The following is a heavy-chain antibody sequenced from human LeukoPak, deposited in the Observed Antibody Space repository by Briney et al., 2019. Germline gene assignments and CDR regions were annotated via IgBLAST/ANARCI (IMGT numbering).Heavy chain of an antibody. CDR3: ARLMFNGYSYGSFDY. D-gene: IGHD5-18*01. Sequence: ASVKVSCKASGYTFTSYYMHWVRQAPGQGLEWMGIINPGGGGTSYAQKFQGRVTMTRDTSISTAYMELSRLRSDDTAVYYCARLMFNGYSYGSFDYWGQGTLVTVSS. V-gene: IGHV1-46*01. CDR1: GYTFTSYY. J-gene: IGHJ4*02. CDR2: INPGGGGT.